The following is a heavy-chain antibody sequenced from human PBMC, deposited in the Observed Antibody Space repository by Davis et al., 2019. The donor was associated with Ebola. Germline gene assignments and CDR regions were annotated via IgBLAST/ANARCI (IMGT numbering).Heavy chain of an antibody. CDR3: ARSIQVVGATGPGY. V-gene: IGHV1-8*01. CDR2: MNPNSGNT. CDR1: GYTFTSYD. J-gene: IGHJ4*02. D-gene: IGHD1-26*01. Sequence: ASVKVSCKASGYTFTSYDINWVRQAAGHGLEWMGWMNPNSGNTGRAQKFQGRVTMTRNTSISTAYLELSSLTSEDTAVYYCARSIQVVGATGPGYWGRGTLVTVSS.